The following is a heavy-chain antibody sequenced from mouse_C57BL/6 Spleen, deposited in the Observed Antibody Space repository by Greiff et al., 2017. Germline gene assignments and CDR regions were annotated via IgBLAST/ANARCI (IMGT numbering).Heavy chain of an antibody. CDR2: IYPGDGDT. V-gene: IGHV1-82*01. CDR1: GYAFSSSW. Sequence: QVQLQQSGPELVKPGASVKISCKASGYAFSSSWMNWVKQRPGKGLEWIGRIYPGDGDTNYNGKFKGKATLTADKSSSTAYMQLNSLTSEDSAVYYCARRYSNWFAYWGQGTLVTVSA. J-gene: IGHJ3*01. D-gene: IGHD2-5*01. CDR3: ARRYSNWFAY.